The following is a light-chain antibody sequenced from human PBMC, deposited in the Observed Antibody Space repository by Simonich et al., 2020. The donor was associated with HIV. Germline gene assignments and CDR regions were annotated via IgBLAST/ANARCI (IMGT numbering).Light chain of an antibody. J-gene: IGKJ4*02. CDR2: EVS. V-gene: IGKV2D-29*02. Sequence: DIVMTQSPLSLPVTPGEPASISCRSSQSLLHSDGKTYLYWYLQKPGQSPQLLIYEVSNRLCGVPDRFSGSGSGTDFTLKISRVEAEDVGVYYCMQSTQLLTFGGGTKVEI. CDR3: MQSTQLLT. CDR1: QSLLHSDGKTY.